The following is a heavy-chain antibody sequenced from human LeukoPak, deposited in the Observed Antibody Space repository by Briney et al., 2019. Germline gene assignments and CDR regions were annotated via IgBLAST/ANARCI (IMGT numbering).Heavy chain of an antibody. J-gene: IGHJ1*01. CDR1: ADSITSGY. CDR3: AGHGQRYFRD. V-gene: IGHV4-59*08. CDR2: IYGIENT. Sequence: SETLSLTCNITADSITSGYWSWIRQSPGKGLEWIGYIYGIENTDYNPPLKSRVTLSLDTSKNQLSLKLTAVSAADTAVYYCAGHGQRYFRDWGQGTLVTVSS.